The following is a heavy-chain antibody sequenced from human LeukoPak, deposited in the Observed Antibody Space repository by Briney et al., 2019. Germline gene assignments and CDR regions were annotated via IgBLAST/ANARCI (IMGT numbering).Heavy chain of an antibody. CDR3: ATRYCSSTRGVYSCSIDP. D-gene: IGHD2-2*01. Sequence: PSGTLSLTCAVSGGSISSDNWWSWVRQPPGKGLEWTGEIHHSGSTNYNASLKSRVTISVDKSKNQFSLKLSSVTAADTAVYYCATRYCSSTRGVYSCSIDPWGQGTLVTVSS. CDR2: IHHSGST. V-gene: IGHV4-4*02. CDR1: GGSISSDNW. J-gene: IGHJ5*02.